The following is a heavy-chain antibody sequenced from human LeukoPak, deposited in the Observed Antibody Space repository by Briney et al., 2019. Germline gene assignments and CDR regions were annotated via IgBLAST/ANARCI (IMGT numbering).Heavy chain of an antibody. CDR3: ARGVPYYYDSSGYPDY. D-gene: IGHD3-22*01. CDR1: GFTFSDYY. Sequence: GGSLRLSCAASGFTFSDYYMNWIRQAPGKGLEWVSYISSSGSTIYYADSVKGRFTISRDNAKNSLYLQMNSLRAEDTAVYYCARGVPYYYDSSGYPDYWGKGTLVTVSS. CDR2: ISSSGSTI. V-gene: IGHV3-11*01. J-gene: IGHJ4*02.